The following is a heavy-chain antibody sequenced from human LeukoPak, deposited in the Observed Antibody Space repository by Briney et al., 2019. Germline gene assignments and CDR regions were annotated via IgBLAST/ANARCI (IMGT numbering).Heavy chain of an antibody. CDR3: AKYGPQDSGSSHFDY. Sequence: GGSLRLSCAASGFPFDDSAMSWVRQAPGKGLEWVSAIRDSGSSTHYADSVKGRFTTSRDNSKNTLFLQMNSLRAEDTAIYYCAKYGPQDSGSSHFDYWGQGALVTVSS. CDR1: GFPFDDSA. V-gene: IGHV3-23*01. J-gene: IGHJ4*02. CDR2: IRDSGSST. D-gene: IGHD1-26*01.